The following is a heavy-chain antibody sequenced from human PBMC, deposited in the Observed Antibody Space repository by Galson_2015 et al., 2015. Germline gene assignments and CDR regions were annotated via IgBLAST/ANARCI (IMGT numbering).Heavy chain of an antibody. CDR3: ARGAWYWYFDL. J-gene: IGHJ2*01. D-gene: IGHD2-21*01. Sequence: SLRLSCAASGFTFSSYAMHWVRQAPGKGLEWVAVISYDGSNKYYADSVKGRFTISRDNSKNTLYLQMNSLRAEDTAVYYCARGAWYWYFDLWGRGTLVTVSS. CDR1: GFTFSSYA. CDR2: ISYDGSNK. V-gene: IGHV3-30-3*01.